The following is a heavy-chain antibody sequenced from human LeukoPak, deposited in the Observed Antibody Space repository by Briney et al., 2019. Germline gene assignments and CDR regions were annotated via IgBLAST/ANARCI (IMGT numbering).Heavy chain of an antibody. CDR2: ISYDGSNK. D-gene: IGHD1-26*01. CDR1: GFTFSSYG. J-gene: IGHJ3*02. V-gene: IGHV3-30*18. Sequence: GRSLRLSCAASGFTFSSYGMHWVRQAPGKGLEWVAVISYDGSNKYYADSVKGRFTISRDNSKNTLYLQMNNLRAEDTAVYYCAKDMAPEELGMLFDIWGQGTMVTVSS. CDR3: AKDMAPEELGMLFDI.